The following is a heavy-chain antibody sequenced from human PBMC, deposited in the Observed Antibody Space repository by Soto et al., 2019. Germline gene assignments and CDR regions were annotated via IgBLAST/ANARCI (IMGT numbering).Heavy chain of an antibody. D-gene: IGHD3-22*01. CDR3: ARGKTSSGYYYWFDP. V-gene: IGHV4-59*01. CDR2: IYYSGST. CDR1: GGSISSYY. Sequence: SETLSLTCTVSGGSISSYYWSWIRQPPGKGLEWIGYIYYSGSTNYSPSLKSRVTISVDTSKNQFSLKLSSVTAADTAVYYCARGKTSSGYYYWFDPWGQGTLVTVSS. J-gene: IGHJ5*02.